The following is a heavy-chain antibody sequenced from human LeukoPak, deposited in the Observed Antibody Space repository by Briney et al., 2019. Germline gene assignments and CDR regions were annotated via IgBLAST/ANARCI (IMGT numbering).Heavy chain of an antibody. CDR3: ARGRLATVVTPSISADFDY. D-gene: IGHD4-23*01. Sequence: SETLSLTCAVFGGSFSNFYWTWIRQPPGKGLEWIGEINHSGRTDYNPSLKSRVSISVDTSRNQASLKLISVTAADTAGYYCARGRLATVVTPSISADFDYWGQGTLVTVSS. J-gene: IGHJ4*02. CDR2: INHSGRT. V-gene: IGHV4-34*01. CDR1: GGSFSNFY.